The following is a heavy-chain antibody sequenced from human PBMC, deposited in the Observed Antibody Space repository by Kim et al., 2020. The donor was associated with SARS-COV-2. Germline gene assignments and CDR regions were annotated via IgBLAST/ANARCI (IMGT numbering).Heavy chain of an antibody. Sequence: DTLKFQGRVTITADDSTSTVYMEVSSLRPEDTAVDYCAREGPGGINVDYWGQGTLVTVSS. J-gene: IGHJ4*02. V-gene: IGHV1-69*01. D-gene: IGHD2-15*01. CDR3: AREGPGGINVDY.